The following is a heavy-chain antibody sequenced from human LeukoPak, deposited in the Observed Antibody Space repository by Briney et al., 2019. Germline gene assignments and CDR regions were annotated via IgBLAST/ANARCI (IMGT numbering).Heavy chain of an antibody. CDR3: TTDGLLATKVTSDSIYYYCYGMDV. V-gene: IGHV3-7*03. Sequence: GGSLRLSCAASGFTFSSYWMSWVRQAPGKGLEWVANIKQDGSEKYYVDSVKGRFTISRDNAKNSLYLQMNSLKTEDTAVYYCTTDGLLATKVTSDSIYYYCYGMDVWGQGTTVTVSS. CDR1: GFTFSSYW. CDR2: IKQDGSEK. D-gene: IGHD4-11*01. J-gene: IGHJ6*02.